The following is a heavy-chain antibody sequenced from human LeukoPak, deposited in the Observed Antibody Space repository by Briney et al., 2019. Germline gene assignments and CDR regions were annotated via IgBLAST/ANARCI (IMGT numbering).Heavy chain of an antibody. Sequence: GGSLRLSCAASGFTFSDYYMSWIRQAPGKGLEYISYISGSSSDTNYADSVKGRFTISRDNAKKSLYLQMNSLSAEDTAVYYCGRFRRAPDYWGQGTPSPSPQ. CDR3: GRFRRAPDY. CDR1: GFTFSDYY. J-gene: IGHJ4*02. CDR2: ISGSSSDT. V-gene: IGHV3-11*06.